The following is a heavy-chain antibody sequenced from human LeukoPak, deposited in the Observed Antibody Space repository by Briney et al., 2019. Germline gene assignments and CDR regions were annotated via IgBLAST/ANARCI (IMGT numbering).Heavy chain of an antibody. CDR2: IYSGGST. Sequence: GSLRLSCAASGFTVSSNYMNWVRQAPGKGLEWVSIIYSGGSTYYADSVKGRFTISRDNSKNILYLQMNSLRAEDTAVYYCAREKLNWGFDYWGQGTLVTVSS. J-gene: IGHJ4*02. CDR3: AREKLNWGFDY. D-gene: IGHD3-16*01. V-gene: IGHV3-53*01. CDR1: GFTVSSNY.